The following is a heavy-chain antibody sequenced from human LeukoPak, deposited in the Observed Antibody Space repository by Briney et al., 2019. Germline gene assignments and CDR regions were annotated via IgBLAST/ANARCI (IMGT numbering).Heavy chain of an antibody. V-gene: IGHV3-21*01. Sequence: KAGGSLRLSCAASGFTFSSYAMSWVRQAPGKGLEWVSSISSSSSYIYYADSVKGRFTISRDNAKNSLYLQMNSLRAEDTAVYYCARELLEYSSSSVLGMNYWGQGTLVTVSS. CDR3: ARELLEYSSSSVLGMNY. CDR2: ISSSSSYI. J-gene: IGHJ4*02. CDR1: GFTFSSYA. D-gene: IGHD6-6*01.